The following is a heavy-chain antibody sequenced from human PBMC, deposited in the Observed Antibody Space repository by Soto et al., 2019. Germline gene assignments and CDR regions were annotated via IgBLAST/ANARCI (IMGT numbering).Heavy chain of an antibody. J-gene: IGHJ4*02. CDR2: IKSDEGYT. CDR3: ARAGASLY. V-gene: IGHV3-74*01. Sequence: EVQLVESGGGLVQPGGSLRLSCAASGFTFSSYWMHWVRQAPGKGLEWVSRIKSDEGYTAYADSVKGRFSISRDNAKNTLFLQMNSVRAEDTAVYYCARAGASLYWGQGTLVTVSS. CDR1: GFTFSSYW.